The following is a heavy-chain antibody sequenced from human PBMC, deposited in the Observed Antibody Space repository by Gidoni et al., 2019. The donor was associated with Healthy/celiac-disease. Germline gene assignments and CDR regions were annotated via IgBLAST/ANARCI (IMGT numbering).Heavy chain of an antibody. CDR1: GFTFGDYA. CDR3: TSREEYDSSGYNKPTSFDY. Sequence: EVQLVESGGGLVQPGRSLRLSCTASGFTFGDYAMSWVRQAPGKGLEWVGFIRSKAYGGTTEYAASVKGRFTISRDDSKSIAYLQMNSLKTEDTAVYYCTSREEYDSSGYNKPTSFDYWGQGTLVTVSS. J-gene: IGHJ4*02. D-gene: IGHD3-22*01. CDR2: IRSKAYGGTT. V-gene: IGHV3-49*04.